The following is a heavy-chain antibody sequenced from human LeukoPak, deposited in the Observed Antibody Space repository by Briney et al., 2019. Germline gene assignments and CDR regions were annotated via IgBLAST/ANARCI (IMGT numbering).Heavy chain of an antibody. V-gene: IGHV5-51*01. D-gene: IGHD2-15*01. J-gene: IGHJ3*02. CDR1: GYSFTSYW. CDR2: IYPGDSDT. Sequence: GESLKISCKGSGYSFTSYWIGWVRQMPGKGLEWMGIIYPGDSDTRYSPSFQGQVAISADKSISTAYLQWRSLKASDTAMYYCARLPLGYCSGGSCYKFAFDIWGQGTMVTVSS. CDR3: ARLPLGYCSGGSCYKFAFDI.